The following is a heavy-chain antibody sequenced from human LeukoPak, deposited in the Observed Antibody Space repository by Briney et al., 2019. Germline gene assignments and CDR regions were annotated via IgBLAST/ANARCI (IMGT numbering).Heavy chain of an antibody. V-gene: IGHV3-9*03. CDR2: ISWNSGSI. CDR1: GFTFDDYA. J-gene: IGHJ3*02. D-gene: IGHD3-10*01. Sequence: GGSLRLSCAASGFTFDDYAMHWVRQAPGKGLEWVSGISWNSGSIGYADSVKGRFTISRDNAKNSLYLQMNSLRAEDMALYYCAKDNEVSAFDIWGQGTMVTVSS. CDR3: AKDNEVSAFDI.